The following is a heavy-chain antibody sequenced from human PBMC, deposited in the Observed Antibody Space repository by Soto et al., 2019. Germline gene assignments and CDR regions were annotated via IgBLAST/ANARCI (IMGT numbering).Heavy chain of an antibody. CDR1: GHTFTTYG. CDR2: ISAYNGNT. Sequence: QVQLVQSGAEVKKPGASVKVSCKASGHTFTTYGISWVRQAPGQGLEWMGWISAYNGNTNYAQKLQGRVTMTTDTSSSTAYMALRSLRSDDTAVYYCARDREVFWSGYKYYDGMDVWGQGPTVTVSS. CDR3: ARDREVFWSGYKYYDGMDV. J-gene: IGHJ6*02. D-gene: IGHD3-3*01. V-gene: IGHV1-18*01.